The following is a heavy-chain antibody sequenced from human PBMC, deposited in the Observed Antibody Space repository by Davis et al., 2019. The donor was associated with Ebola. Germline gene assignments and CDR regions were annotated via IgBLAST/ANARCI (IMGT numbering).Heavy chain of an antibody. V-gene: IGHV3-21*04. CDR3: AKDPGYSSGWPIYYFDY. J-gene: IGHJ4*02. CDR1: GFTFSAYS. D-gene: IGHD6-19*01. CDR2: ISSTSTYI. Sequence: GGSLRLSCAASGFTFSAYSMHWVRQAPGKGLEWVSSISSTSTYIYYEDSLKGRFTVSRDNSKNTLYLQMNSLRAEDTGVYFCAKDPGYSSGWPIYYFDYWGQGTLVTVSS.